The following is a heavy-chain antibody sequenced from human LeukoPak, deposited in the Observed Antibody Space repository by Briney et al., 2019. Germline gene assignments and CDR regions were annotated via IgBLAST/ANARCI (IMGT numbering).Heavy chain of an antibody. Sequence: GRSLRLSCAASGFTFSSYGMHWVRQAPGKGLEWVAVIWYDGSNKYYADSVKGRFTISRDNSKNPLYLQMNSLRAEDTAVYYCARDTYYHYYDSSGYYIDYWGQGTLVTVSS. CDR1: GFTFSSYG. J-gene: IGHJ4*02. D-gene: IGHD3-22*01. CDR2: IWYDGSNK. V-gene: IGHV3-33*01. CDR3: ARDTYYHYYDSSGYYIDY.